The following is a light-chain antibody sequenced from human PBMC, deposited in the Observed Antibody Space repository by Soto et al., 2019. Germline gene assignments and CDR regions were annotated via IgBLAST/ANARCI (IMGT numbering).Light chain of an antibody. CDR1: QTVGSS. Sequence: EIVLTQSPATLSLAPGERATLSCRASQTVGSSLAWYQHKPVQAPRLLIYDASTRATAIPARFSGSGSGTDFTLTISSLEPEDFAVYYCQQRYIWPPFTFGPGTKVDIK. CDR3: QQRYIWPPFT. J-gene: IGKJ3*01. CDR2: DAS. V-gene: IGKV3-11*01.